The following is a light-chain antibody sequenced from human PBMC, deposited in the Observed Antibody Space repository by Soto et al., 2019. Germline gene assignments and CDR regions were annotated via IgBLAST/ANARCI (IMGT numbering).Light chain of an antibody. J-gene: IGKJ1*01. CDR3: QQYGSSPRT. CDR1: QSVGSSQ. V-gene: IGKV3-20*01. Sequence: EIVLTQSPGTLSLSPGERATLSCRASQSVGSSQLAWYQQKPGQAPRLVMYGASSRATDTPDRFSGSGSGTDFTLTISRLEPEDFAVYYCQQYGSSPRTFGQGTKLEIK. CDR2: GAS.